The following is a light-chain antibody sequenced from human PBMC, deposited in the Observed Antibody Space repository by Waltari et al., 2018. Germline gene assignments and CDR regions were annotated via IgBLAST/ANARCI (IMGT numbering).Light chain of an antibody. CDR3: QSYDTSNRV. J-gene: IGLJ3*02. Sequence: NFMLTQPHSVSESPGKTVTISCTRSSGSIASNYVQWYQQRPGSSPTTVIYEYNQRPSGVPDRFSGSIDSSSNSASLTISGLKTEDEADYYCQSYDTSNRVFGGGTKVTVL. CDR1: SGSIASNY. V-gene: IGLV6-57*01. CDR2: EYN.